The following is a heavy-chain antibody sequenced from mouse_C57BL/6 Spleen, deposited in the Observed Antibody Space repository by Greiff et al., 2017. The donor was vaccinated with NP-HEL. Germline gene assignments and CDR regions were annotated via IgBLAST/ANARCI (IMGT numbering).Heavy chain of an antibody. Sequence: VQVVESGPGLVAPSQSLSITCTVSGFSLTSYAISWVRQPPGKGLAWLGVIWTGGGTNYNSALKSRLSINKDNSKSQVFLKMNSLQTDDTARYYCARYDYDRDWYFDVWGQGTLVTVSA. J-gene: IGHJ3*01. V-gene: IGHV2-9-1*01. CDR3: ARYDYDRDWYFDV. CDR1: GFSLTSYA. CDR2: IWTGGGT. D-gene: IGHD2-4*01.